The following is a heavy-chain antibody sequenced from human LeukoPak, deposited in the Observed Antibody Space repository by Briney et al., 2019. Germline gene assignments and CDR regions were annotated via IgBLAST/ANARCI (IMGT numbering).Heavy chain of an antibody. CDR3: ARLYYYDSSGYPDY. CDR2: IYYSGST. Sequence: PSETLSLTCTVSGGSISSYYWSWIRQPPGKGLEWIGYIYYSGSTNYNPSLKSRVTISVDTSKNQFSLKLGSVTAADTAVYYCARLYYYDSSGYPDYWGQGTLVTVSS. J-gene: IGHJ4*02. V-gene: IGHV4-59*08. CDR1: GGSISSYY. D-gene: IGHD3-22*01.